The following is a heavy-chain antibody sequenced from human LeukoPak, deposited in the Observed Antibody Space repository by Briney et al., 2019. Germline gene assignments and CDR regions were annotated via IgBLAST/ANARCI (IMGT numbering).Heavy chain of an antibody. CDR3: ARDVHYYGSGSYYTGMDV. CDR2: INHSGST. Sequence: SETLSLTCAVYGGSFSGYYWSWIRQPPGKGLEWIGEINHSGSTNYNPSLKSRVTISVDTSKNQFSLKLSSVTAADTAVYYCARDVHYYGSGSYYTGMDVWGKGTTVTVSS. D-gene: IGHD3-10*01. CDR1: GGSFSGYY. J-gene: IGHJ6*03. V-gene: IGHV4-34*01.